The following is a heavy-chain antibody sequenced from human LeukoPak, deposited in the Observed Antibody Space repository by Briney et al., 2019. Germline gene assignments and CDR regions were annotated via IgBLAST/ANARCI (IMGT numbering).Heavy chain of an antibody. CDR2: IKQDGSEK. D-gene: IGHD3-10*01. V-gene: IGHV3-7*01. J-gene: IGHJ3*02. CDR3: AREGGYYGSGSYSCDAFDI. Sequence: GGSLRLSCAASGFTFSSYWMSWVRQAPGKGLEWVANIKQDGSEKYYVDSVKGRFTISRDNAKNSLYLQMNSLRAEDTAVYYCAREGGYYGSGSYSCDAFDIWGQGTMVTVSS. CDR1: GFTFSSYW.